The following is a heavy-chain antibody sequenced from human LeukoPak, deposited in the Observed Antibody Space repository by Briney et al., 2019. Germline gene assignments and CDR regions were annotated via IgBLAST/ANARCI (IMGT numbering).Heavy chain of an antibody. Sequence: GGSLRLSCAASGFTFSSYWMSWVRQAPGKGLECVANIKQDGSQKYYVDSVKGRFTISRDNAKNSLYLQMSSLRSEDTAVYYCARDVGPNDYVDYWGQGTLVTVSS. D-gene: IGHD2-8*01. CDR3: ARDVGPNDYVDY. CDR1: GFTFSSYW. CDR2: IKQDGSQK. J-gene: IGHJ4*01. V-gene: IGHV3-7*01.